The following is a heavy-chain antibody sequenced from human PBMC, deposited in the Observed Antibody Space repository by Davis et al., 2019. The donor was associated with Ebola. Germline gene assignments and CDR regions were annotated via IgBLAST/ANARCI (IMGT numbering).Heavy chain of an antibody. CDR2: VHHTGIT. V-gene: IGHV4-30-4*01. D-gene: IGHD3-22*01. J-gene: IGHJ5*02. Sequence: PSETLSLTCTVSGVSISSGDYYWSWIRQSPGTGLEWLGYVHHTGITYYNPSLKSRLSISVDTSNNHFSLSLTSVTAADTAVYFCARDSFYTDKSGYAVAYNWFDPWGQGTQVTVSS. CDR3: ARDSFYTDKSGYAVAYNWFDP. CDR1: GVSISSGDYY.